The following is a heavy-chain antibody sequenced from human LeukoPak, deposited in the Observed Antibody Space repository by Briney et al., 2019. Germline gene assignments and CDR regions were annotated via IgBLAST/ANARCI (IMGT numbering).Heavy chain of an antibody. J-gene: IGHJ5*02. CDR2: IYYSGST. Sequence: PSETLSLTCTVSGGSISSYYWNWIRQPPGKGLEWIGYIYYSGSTNYNPSLKSRVTISVDTSKNQFSLKLSSVTAADTAVYYCARDETSERYYGRRLVEYNWFDPWGQGTLVTVSS. CDR3: ARDETSERYYGRRLVEYNWFDP. CDR1: GGSISSYY. V-gene: IGHV4-59*01. D-gene: IGHD1-26*01.